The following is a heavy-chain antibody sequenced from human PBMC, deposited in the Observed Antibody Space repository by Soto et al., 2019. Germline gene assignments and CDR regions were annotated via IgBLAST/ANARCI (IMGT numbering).Heavy chain of an antibody. Sequence: SETLSLTCTVSGGSTSSYYWSWIRQPPGKGLEWIGYIFYSGSTNYNPSLESRVTISVDTSRNQFSLKVSSVTAADTAVYYCARGTRRHCVGAYYFGYWGQGALVTVAS. CDR3: ARGTRRHCVGAYYFGY. V-gene: IGHV4-59*01. D-gene: IGHD2-21*01. J-gene: IGHJ4*02. CDR1: GGSTSSYY. CDR2: IFYSGST.